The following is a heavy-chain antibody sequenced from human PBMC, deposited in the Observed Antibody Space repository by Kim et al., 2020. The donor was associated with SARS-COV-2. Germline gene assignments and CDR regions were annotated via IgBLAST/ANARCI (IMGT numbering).Heavy chain of an antibody. CDR3: MRGHYADPSY. Sequence: GGSLRLSCAASGFTVTGNYLSWVRQAPGKGLECVSLIDSGGTSYYADSVKGRFIISRDNSKNTLNLQMNSLRGDDTAVYYCMRGHYADPSYWGQGTLVTVSS. V-gene: IGHV3-53*01. CDR2: IDSGGTS. CDR1: GFTVTGNY. J-gene: IGHJ4*02. D-gene: IGHD4-17*01.